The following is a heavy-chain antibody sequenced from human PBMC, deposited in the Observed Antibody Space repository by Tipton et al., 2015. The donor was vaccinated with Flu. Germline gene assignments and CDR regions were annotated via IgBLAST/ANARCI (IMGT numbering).Heavy chain of an antibody. CDR3: ARGVGRGYSYGLECDY. V-gene: IGHV6-1*01. CDR2: TYYRSKWYN. J-gene: IGHJ4*02. CDR1: GDSVSSNSAA. D-gene: IGHD5-18*01. Sequence: GLVKPSQTLSLTCAISGDSVSSNSAAWNWIRQSPSRGLEWLGRTYYRSKWYNDYAVSVKSRITINPDTSKNQFSLQLNSVTPEDTAVYYGARGVGRGYSYGLECDYWGQGTLVTVSS.